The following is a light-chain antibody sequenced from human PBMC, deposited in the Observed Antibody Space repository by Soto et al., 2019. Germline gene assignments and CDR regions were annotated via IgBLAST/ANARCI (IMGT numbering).Light chain of an antibody. CDR3: QHYYTLPWT. V-gene: IGKV4-1*01. J-gene: IGKJ1*01. CDR1: QSVLSSSNNKNC. CDR2: WAS. Sequence: DIVMTQSPDSLAVSLGERATINCKSSQSVLSSSNNKNCLAWYQQKSGQPPKLLIYWASTRESGVPDRFSGRGSRTDVTRPISSLQAEDVAAYYCQHYYTLPWTFGQGTRVEIK.